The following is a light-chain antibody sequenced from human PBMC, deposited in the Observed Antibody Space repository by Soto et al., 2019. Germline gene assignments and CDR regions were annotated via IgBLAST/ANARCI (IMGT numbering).Light chain of an antibody. CDR3: SSYTSSSTWV. CDR2: DVS. CDR1: SSDVGGYNY. V-gene: IGLV2-14*01. Sequence: QSVLTQPASVSGCPGQSITISCTGTSSDVGGYNYVSWYQQHPGKAPKLMIYDVSNRPSGVSNRFSGSKSGNTASLTISGLQAEDEADYYCSSYTSSSTWVFGTGTKVTVL. J-gene: IGLJ1*01.